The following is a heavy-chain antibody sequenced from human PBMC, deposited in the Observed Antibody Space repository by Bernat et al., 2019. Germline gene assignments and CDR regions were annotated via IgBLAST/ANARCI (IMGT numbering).Heavy chain of an antibody. CDR1: GFTFGDYA. CDR3: TRAGVHPDDYYGMDV. V-gene: IGHV3-49*03. CDR2: IRSKAYGGTT. Sequence: EVQLVESGGGLVQPGRSLRLSCTASGFTFGDYAMSWFRQAPGKGLEWVGFIRSKAYGGTTEYAASVKGRFTISRDDSKSIAYLQMNSLKTEDTAVYYCTRAGVHPDDYYGMDVWGQGTTVTVSS. D-gene: IGHD1-14*01. J-gene: IGHJ6*02.